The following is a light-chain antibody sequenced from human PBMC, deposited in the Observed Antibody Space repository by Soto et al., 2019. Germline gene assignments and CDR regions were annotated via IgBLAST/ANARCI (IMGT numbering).Light chain of an antibody. V-gene: IGKV2-28*01. Sequence: DIVMTQSPLSLPVTPGEPASISCRSSQSLLNNNGYNYLDWYLQKPGQSPQLLIYLGSHRASDAPDRLRDSGPDTDFTLNISRVEGVDVGVCCCLQTLQPTRWTFGQGPKVGIK. J-gene: IGKJ1*01. CDR1: QSLLNNNGYNY. CDR2: LGS. CDR3: LQTLQPTRWT.